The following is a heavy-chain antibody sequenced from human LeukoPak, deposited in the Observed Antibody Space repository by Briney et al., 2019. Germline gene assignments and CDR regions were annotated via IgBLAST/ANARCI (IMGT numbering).Heavy chain of an antibody. J-gene: IGHJ4*02. CDR3: TRGGFYADY. D-gene: IGHD2/OR15-2a*01. V-gene: IGHV3-49*04. Sequence: SGGSLRFSCAVSGYTFSSYWMSWVRQAPGKGLEWVGFIRSKAYGGTTEYAASVKGRFTISRDDSKSIAYLQMNSLKTEDTAVYHCTRGGFYADYWGQGTLVTVSS. CDR2: IRSKAYGGTT. CDR1: GYTFSSYW.